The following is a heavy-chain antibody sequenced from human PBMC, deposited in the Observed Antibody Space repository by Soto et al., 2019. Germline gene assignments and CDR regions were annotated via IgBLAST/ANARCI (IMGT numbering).Heavy chain of an antibody. CDR2: ISGSGSTT. J-gene: IGHJ4*02. Sequence: GGSLRLSCTASGFTFSDYYMSWIRQAPGKGLEWLAYISGSGSTTYYTDSVKGRFAISRDNARTSLYLQINSLRVEDSAVYYCARSSLTYFEFWGQGTLVTV. V-gene: IGHV3-11*01. CDR3: ARSSLTYFEF. CDR1: GFTFSDYY.